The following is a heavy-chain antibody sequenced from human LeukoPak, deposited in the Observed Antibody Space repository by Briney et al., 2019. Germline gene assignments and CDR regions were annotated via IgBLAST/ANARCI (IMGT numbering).Heavy chain of an antibody. CDR2: IYYSGST. V-gene: IGHV4-59*01. Sequence: SETLSLTCTVSGGSISSYYWSWIRQPPGKGLEWIGYIYYSGSTNYNPPLKSRVTISVDTSKNQFSLKLSSVTAADTAVYYCARDRIELRYFDWLSNGAPGYYYYGMDVWGQGTTVTVPS. CDR3: ARDRIELRYFDWLSNGAPGYYYYGMDV. J-gene: IGHJ6*02. CDR1: GGSISSYY. D-gene: IGHD3-9*01.